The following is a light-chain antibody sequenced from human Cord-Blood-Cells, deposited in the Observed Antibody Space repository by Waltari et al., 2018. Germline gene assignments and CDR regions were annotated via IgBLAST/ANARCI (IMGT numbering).Light chain of an antibody. Sequence: QSALTQPAPVSGSPGQSITISCPGPSSDVGSYNLVSWYQQHPGKAPKLMIYEGSKRPSGVSNRFSGSKSGNTASLTISGLQAEDEADYYCCSYAGSSTLVFGGGTKLTVL. CDR2: EGS. V-gene: IGLV2-23*01. CDR3: CSYAGSSTLV. CDR1: SSDVGSYNL. J-gene: IGLJ3*02.